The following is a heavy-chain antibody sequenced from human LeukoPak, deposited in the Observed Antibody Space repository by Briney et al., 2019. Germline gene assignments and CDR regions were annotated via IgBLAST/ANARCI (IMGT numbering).Heavy chain of an antibody. J-gene: IGHJ3*02. CDR1: GYTFTAYY. D-gene: IGHD3-22*01. CDR2: INPNSGGT. Sequence: VGSVKVSCMASGYTFTAYYMHWVRQAPGQGLEWMGCINPNSGGTNYAQKFQGRVTMTRDTSLSTAYMELSRLRSDDTAVYYCARDLDSYESSGYGSHAFDIWGQGTMVTVSS. V-gene: IGHV1-2*02. CDR3: ARDLDSYESSGYGSHAFDI.